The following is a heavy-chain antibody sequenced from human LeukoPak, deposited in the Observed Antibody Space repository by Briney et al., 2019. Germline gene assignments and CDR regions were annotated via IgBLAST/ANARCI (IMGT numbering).Heavy chain of an antibody. CDR3: ARVNRGVTGNY. D-gene: IGHD1-14*01. V-gene: IGHV1-2*06. J-gene: IGHJ4*02. CDR2: INPHSGGT. Sequence: ASVKVSCKASGYTFTGYYMHWVRQAPGQGLEWMGRINPHSGGTNYAQKFQGRVTMTRDTSISTAYMELSRLRSDDTAVYYCARVNRGVTGNYWGQGTLVTVSS. CDR1: GYTFTGYY.